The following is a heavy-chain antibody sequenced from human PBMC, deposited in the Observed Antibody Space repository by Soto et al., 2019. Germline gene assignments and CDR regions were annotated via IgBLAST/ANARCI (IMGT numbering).Heavy chain of an antibody. Sequence: GASVKVSCKASGDIFRANYIHWGRQAPGQGLEWLGWINPHSGATNYAQKLMGRVTMSADTSASTAYMDLASLKSDDTAVYYCVRADALGFSNWFDPWGRGTLVTVSS. CDR3: VRADALGFSNWFDP. CDR2: INPHSGAT. V-gene: IGHV1-2*02. D-gene: IGHD3-10*01. J-gene: IGHJ5*02. CDR1: GDIFRANY.